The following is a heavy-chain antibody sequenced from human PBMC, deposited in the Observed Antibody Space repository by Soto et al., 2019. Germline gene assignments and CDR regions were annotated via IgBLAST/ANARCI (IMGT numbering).Heavy chain of an antibody. J-gene: IGHJ5*02. CDR1: GGFLSESY. D-gene: IGHD3-16*02. V-gene: IGHV4-34*01. Sequence: PSETLSLTCAVYGGFLSESYWTWIRQPPGKGLEWIGEINHVGGTNYNPSLKSRVTMSVNTSQNQFSLRLISVTAADTAMYFCVRIRYTLPSSVLWLDPWGQGTPVTVSS. CDR3: VRIRYTLPSSVLWLDP. CDR2: INHVGGT.